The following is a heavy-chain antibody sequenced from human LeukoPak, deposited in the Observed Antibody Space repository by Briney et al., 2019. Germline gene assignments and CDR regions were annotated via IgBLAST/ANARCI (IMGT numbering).Heavy chain of an antibody. CDR2: SNPNSGGT. D-gene: IGHD3-22*01. CDR1: GYTFTGYY. Sequence: ASVKVSCKASGYTFTGYYMHWVRQAPGQGLEWMGWSNPNSGGTNYAQKFQGRVTMTRDTSISTAHMELSRLRSDDTAVYYCARIYYDSSGYDDQNDYWGQGTLVTVSS. J-gene: IGHJ4*02. V-gene: IGHV1-2*02. CDR3: ARIYYDSSGYDDQNDY.